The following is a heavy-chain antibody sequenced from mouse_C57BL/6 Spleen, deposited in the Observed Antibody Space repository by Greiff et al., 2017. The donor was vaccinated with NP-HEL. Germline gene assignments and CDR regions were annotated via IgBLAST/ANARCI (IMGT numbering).Heavy chain of an antibody. CDR3: ARERHYGSSRYYFGY. CDR1: GFTFSDYY. V-gene: IGHV5-16*01. D-gene: IGHD1-1*01. J-gene: IGHJ2*01. Sequence: EVKVVESEGGLVQPGSSMKLSCTASGFTFSDYYMAWVRQVPEKGLEWVAKINYDGSSTYYMDYFKGRSTLSTDNAKNILYLQMSSLKSEDTATYYCARERHYGSSRYYFGYWGQGTTLTVSS. CDR2: INYDGSST.